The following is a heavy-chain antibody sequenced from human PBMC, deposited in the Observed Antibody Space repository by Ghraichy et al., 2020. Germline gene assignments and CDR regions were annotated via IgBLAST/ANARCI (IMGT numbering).Heavy chain of an antibody. CDR1: GFTFSSYS. V-gene: IGHV3-21*01. CDR2: ISSSSSYI. J-gene: IGHJ3*02. Sequence: GGSLRLSCAASGFTFSSYSMNWVRQAPGKGLEWVSSISSSSSYIYYVDSVKGRFTISRDNAKNSLYLQMNSLRAEDTAVYYCARETYYYDSSGYRPSGFDIWGQGTMVTVSS. D-gene: IGHD3-22*01. CDR3: ARETYYYDSSGYRPSGFDI.